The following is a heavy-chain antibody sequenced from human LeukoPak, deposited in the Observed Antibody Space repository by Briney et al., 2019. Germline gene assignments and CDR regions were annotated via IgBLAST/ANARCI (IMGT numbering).Heavy chain of an antibody. CDR3: ARDLLSSSSAPDY. CDR2: IYYSGST. J-gene: IGHJ4*02. V-gene: IGHV4-31*03. Sequence: PSETLSLTCTVSGGSISSGGYYWSWIRQHPGKGLEWIGYIYYSGSTYYNPSLKSRVTISVDTSKNQFSLKLSPVTAADTAVYYCARDLLSSSSAPDYWGQGTLVTVSS. D-gene: IGHD6-6*01. CDR1: GGSISSGGYY.